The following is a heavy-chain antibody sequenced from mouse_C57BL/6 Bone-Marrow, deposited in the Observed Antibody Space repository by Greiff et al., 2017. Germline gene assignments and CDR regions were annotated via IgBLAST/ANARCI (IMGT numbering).Heavy chain of an antibody. CDR1: GYTFTSYW. D-gene: IGHD2-3*01. J-gene: IGHJ2*01. CDR2: IDPSDSYT. Sequence: QVQLQQPGAELVMPGASVKLSCKASGYTFTSYWMHWVKQRPGQGLEWIGEIDPSDSYTNYNQKFKGKSTLTVDKSSSTAYMQLISLTSEDSAVYYCARSCFDGYPYWGQGTTLTVSS. CDR3: ARSCFDGYPY. V-gene: IGHV1-69*01.